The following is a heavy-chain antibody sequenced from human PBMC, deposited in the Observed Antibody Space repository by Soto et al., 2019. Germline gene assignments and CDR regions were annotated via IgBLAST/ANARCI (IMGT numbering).Heavy chain of an antibody. CDR1: GDSVSSNSAA. J-gene: IGHJ6*02. CDR2: TYYRSKWYN. D-gene: IGHD3-10*01. CDR3: ARAPGKYYYGSGSYSRLWNYGMDV. Sequence: QVQLQQSGPGLVKPSQTLSLTCAISGDSVSSNSAAWNWIRQSPSRGLEWLGRTYYRSKWYNDYAVSVKSRITINPDTSKNQFSLQLNSVTPEDTAVYYCARAPGKYYYGSGSYSRLWNYGMDVWGQGTTVTVSS. V-gene: IGHV6-1*01.